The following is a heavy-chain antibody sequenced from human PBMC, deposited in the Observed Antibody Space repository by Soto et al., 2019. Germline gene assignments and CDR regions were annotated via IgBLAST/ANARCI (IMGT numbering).Heavy chain of an antibody. CDR3: TKFQVEGYHNYYGMDV. V-gene: IGHV3-23*01. Sequence: PGGSLRLSCAASGFTFSTYALSWVRQAPGKGLEWVSTISVSGSDTYYADSVKGRFTISRDNSRDTLYLEMNSLRAEDTAIYYCTKFQVEGYHNYYGMDVWGQGTTVTVSS. CDR1: GFTFSTYA. CDR2: ISVSGSDT. J-gene: IGHJ6*02.